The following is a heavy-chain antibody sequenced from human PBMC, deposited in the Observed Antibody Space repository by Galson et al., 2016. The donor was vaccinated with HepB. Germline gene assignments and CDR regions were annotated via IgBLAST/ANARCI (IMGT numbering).Heavy chain of an antibody. CDR2: IKNKAYSGTT. Sequence: SLRLSCAASGFSFNNYAMNWVRQAPGKGLEWVGFIKNKAYSGTTEYAASVRGRFTISRDDSKSIAYLQMNSLKTEDTAVYYCTREDFWSGSFNDWGQGTLVTVSS. V-gene: IGHV3-49*04. J-gene: IGHJ4*02. CDR1: GFSFNNYA. D-gene: IGHD3-3*01. CDR3: TREDFWSGSFND.